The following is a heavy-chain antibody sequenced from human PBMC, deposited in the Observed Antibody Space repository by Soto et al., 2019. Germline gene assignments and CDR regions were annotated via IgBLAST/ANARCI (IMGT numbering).Heavy chain of an antibody. Sequence: QVQLVESGGGVVQPGRSLRLSCAASGFTFSSYAMHWVRQAPGKGLEWVAVISYDGSNKYYADSVKGRFTISRDNSKNTLYLQMNSLRAEDTAVYYCARDGGGMDVWGQGTTFTVSS. CDR1: GFTFSSYA. CDR2: ISYDGSNK. CDR3: ARDGGGMDV. J-gene: IGHJ6*02. D-gene: IGHD3-16*01. V-gene: IGHV3-30-3*01.